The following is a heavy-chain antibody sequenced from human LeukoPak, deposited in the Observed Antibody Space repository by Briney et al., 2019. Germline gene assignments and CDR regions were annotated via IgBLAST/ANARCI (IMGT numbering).Heavy chain of an antibody. V-gene: IGHV3-21*01. CDR2: ISSSSSYI. CDR3: AKSTRSSGWYDDAFDI. D-gene: IGHD6-19*01. CDR1: GFTFSSYS. J-gene: IGHJ3*02. Sequence: PGGSLRLSCAASGFTFSSYSMNWVRQAPGEGLEWVSSISSSSSYIYYADSVKGRFTISRDNAKNSLYLQMNSLRAEDTAVYYCAKSTRSSGWYDDAFDIWGQGTMVTVSS.